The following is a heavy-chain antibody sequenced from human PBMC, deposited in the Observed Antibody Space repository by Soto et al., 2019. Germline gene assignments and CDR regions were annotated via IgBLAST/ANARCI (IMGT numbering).Heavy chain of an antibody. CDR1: GYTFTHYY. V-gene: IGHV1-46*01. J-gene: IGHJ4*02. CDR3: ATSVNSAMAFDY. CDR2: INPNGGST. D-gene: IGHD5-18*01. Sequence: QVQLVQSGAEVKKPRASVKVSCKASGYTFTHYYIHWVRQAPGQGLEWMGIINPNGGSTTYAQKFRAGFTMTRDTSTSTVYMELSSLISEDSAVYYCATSVNSAMAFDYWGQGTLVTVSS.